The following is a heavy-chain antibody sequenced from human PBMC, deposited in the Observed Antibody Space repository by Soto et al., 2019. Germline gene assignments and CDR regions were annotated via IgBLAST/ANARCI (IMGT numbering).Heavy chain of an antibody. Sequence: GGSLRLSCSASGFTFSIYAMHWVRQAPGKGLEYVSEISSNGDSTYYADSVKGRFTISRDNSKNTLHLQMSSLRTEDTAVYYCVKEDTATFHYWGQGT. V-gene: IGHV3-64D*08. CDR2: ISSNGDST. CDR3: VKEDTATFHY. J-gene: IGHJ4*02. D-gene: IGHD5-18*01. CDR1: GFTFSIYA.